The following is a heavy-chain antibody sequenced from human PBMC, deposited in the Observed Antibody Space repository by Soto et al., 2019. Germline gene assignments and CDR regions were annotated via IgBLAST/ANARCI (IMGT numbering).Heavy chain of an antibody. CDR1: GYSFTSYW. V-gene: IGHV5-51*01. J-gene: IGHJ3*02. CDR3: ASHKTYYDFWSGGDAFDI. D-gene: IGHD3-3*01. Sequence: PGESLKISCKGSGYSFTSYWIGWVRQMPGKGLEWMGIIYPGDSDTRYSPSFQGQVTISADKSISTAYLQWSSLKASDTAMYYCASHKTYYDFWSGGDAFDIWGQGTMVTVSS. CDR2: IYPGDSDT.